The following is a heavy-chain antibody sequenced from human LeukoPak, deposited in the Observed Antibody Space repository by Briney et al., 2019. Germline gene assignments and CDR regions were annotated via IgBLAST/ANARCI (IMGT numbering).Heavy chain of an antibody. V-gene: IGHV1-46*01. CDR3: ASGSSSWYKSYYFDY. CDR2: INPSGGST. J-gene: IGHJ4*02. CDR1: GYTFTSYY. D-gene: IGHD6-13*01. Sequence: ASVKVSCKASGYTFTSYYMHWARQAPGQGREWMGIINPSGGSTSYAQKFQGRVTMTRDTSTSTVYMELSSLRSEDTAVYYCASGSSSWYKSYYFDYWGQGTLVTVSS.